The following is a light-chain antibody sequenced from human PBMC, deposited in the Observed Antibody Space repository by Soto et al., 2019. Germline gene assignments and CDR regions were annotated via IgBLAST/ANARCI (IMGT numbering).Light chain of an antibody. J-gene: IGLJ1*01. V-gene: IGLV2-14*03. CDR2: DVN. CDR1: SSDVGSYDY. CDR3: CAYSTSGTHV. Sequence: HSVLTQPASVSGSPGQSITFSCTGTSSDVGSYDYVSWHQQHPGKAPKLIIYDVNNRPSGVPSRFSGSKSGNTASLTISGLQTEDEADYYCCAYSTSGTHVFGTGTKVTVL.